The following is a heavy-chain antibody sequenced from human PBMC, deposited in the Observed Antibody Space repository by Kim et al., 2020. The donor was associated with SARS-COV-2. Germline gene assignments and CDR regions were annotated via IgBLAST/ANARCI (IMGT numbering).Heavy chain of an antibody. V-gene: IGHV1-69*13. D-gene: IGHD5-12*01. Sequence: SVKVSCKASGGTFSSYAISWVRQAPGQGLEWMGGIIPIFGTANYAQKFQGRVTITADESTSTAYMELSSLRSEDTAVYYCARGGGGYDWRNWFDPWGQGTLVTVSS. CDR3: ARGGGGYDWRNWFDP. CDR2: IIPIFGTA. CDR1: GGTFSSYA. J-gene: IGHJ5*02.